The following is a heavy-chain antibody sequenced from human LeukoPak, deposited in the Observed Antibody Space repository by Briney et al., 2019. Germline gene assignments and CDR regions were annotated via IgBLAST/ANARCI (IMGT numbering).Heavy chain of an antibody. D-gene: IGHD2-2*01. J-gene: IGHJ4*02. V-gene: IGHV3-33*01. CDR2: IYFDGTNK. Sequence: GGSLRLSCAASGFTFNRYGMHWVRQAPGKGLEWVAVIYFDGTNKFYADSVQGRFIISRDNSRNTLYLQMNGLRAEDTAVYCCARDAYCSTTTCDDRERRDYWGQGTLVTVSS. CDR3: ARDAYCSTTTCDDRERRDY. CDR1: GFTFNRYG.